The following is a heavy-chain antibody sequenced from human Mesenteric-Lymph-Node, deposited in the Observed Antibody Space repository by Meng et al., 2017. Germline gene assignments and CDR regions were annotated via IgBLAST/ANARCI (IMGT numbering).Heavy chain of an antibody. V-gene: IGHV4-34*01. D-gene: IGHD2-15*01. CDR1: GGSFSGYY. CDR2: INHSGST. Sequence: VQLQEWGAGLLKPSETLSLTCAVYGGSFSGYYWSWIRQPPGKGLEWIGEINHSGSTNYNPSLKSRVTISVDTSKNQFSLKLSSVTAADTAVHYCARVGYCSGGSCSFRYFDYWGQGILVTVSS. J-gene: IGHJ4*02. CDR3: ARVGYCSGGSCSFRYFDY.